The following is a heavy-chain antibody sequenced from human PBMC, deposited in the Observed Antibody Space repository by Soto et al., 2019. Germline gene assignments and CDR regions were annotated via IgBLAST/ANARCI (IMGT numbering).Heavy chain of an antibody. J-gene: IGHJ3*02. Sequence: QITLKESGPTLVKPTQTLTLTCTFSGFSLSTSGVGVGWIRQPPGKALEWLALIYWNDDKRYSPSLKSRLTITKDTSKNQVVLTMTNMDPVDTATYYCAHLRGPFDAFDIWGQGTMVTVSS. D-gene: IGHD2-15*01. V-gene: IGHV2-5*01. CDR3: AHLRGPFDAFDI. CDR1: GFSLSTSGVG. CDR2: IYWNDDK.